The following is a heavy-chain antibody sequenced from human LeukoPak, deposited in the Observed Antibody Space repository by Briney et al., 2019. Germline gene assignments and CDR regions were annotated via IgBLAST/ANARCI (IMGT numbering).Heavy chain of an antibody. J-gene: IGHJ4*02. V-gene: IGHV1-2*06. D-gene: IGHD3-3*01. CDR2: INPNSGGT. CDR1: GYTFTSYD. Sequence: GASVKVSCKASGYTFTSYDINWVRQATGQGLEWMGRINPNSGGTNYAQKFQGRVTMTRDTSISTAYMELSRLRSDDTAVYYCARVKVTIFGVVTNFDYWGQGTLVTVSS. CDR3: ARVKVTIFGVVTNFDY.